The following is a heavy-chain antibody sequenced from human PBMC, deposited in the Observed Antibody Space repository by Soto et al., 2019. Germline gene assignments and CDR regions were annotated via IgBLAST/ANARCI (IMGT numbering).Heavy chain of an antibody. CDR3: ARGSSWSYFDY. CDR1: GYTFTSYA. J-gene: IGHJ4*02. Sequence: QVQLVQSGAEVKKPGASVKVSCRASGYTFTSYAIHWVRQAPGQRPEWMGWINTANDNTKYSQKCQGRVTIPRDPSACIVSMDLSSLSSEDTAVYYCARGSSWSYFDYWGQGTLVTVSS. D-gene: IGHD6-13*01. V-gene: IGHV1-3*04. CDR2: INTANDNT.